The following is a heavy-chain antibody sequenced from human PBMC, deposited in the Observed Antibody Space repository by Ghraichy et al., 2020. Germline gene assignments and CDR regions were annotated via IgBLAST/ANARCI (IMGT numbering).Heavy chain of an antibody. J-gene: IGHJ4*02. CDR1: GFTFSSSW. CDR3: ATHNNWAFNY. CDR2: MNHDGSEK. Sequence: GESLNISCAASGFTFSSSWMSWVRQAPGKGLEWVANMNHDGSEKSYVDSVKGRFTISRDNAENSLYLQMNSLRAEDTAVYYCATHNNWAFNYWGQGTLVTVSS. D-gene: IGHD1-1*01. V-gene: IGHV3-7*01.